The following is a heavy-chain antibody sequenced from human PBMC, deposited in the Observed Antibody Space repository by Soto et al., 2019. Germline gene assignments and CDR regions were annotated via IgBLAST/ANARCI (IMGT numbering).Heavy chain of an antibody. V-gene: IGHV1-18*01. D-gene: IGHD3-10*01. CDR1: GYTFTSYG. J-gene: IGHJ5*02. CDR3: ARDRSVRGVSKSWFDP. CDR2: ISAYNGNT. Sequence: ASVKVSCKASGYTFTSYGISWVRQAPGQGLEWMGWISAYNGNTNYAQKLQGRVTMTTDTSTSTAYMELRSLRSDDTAVYYCARDRSVRGVSKSWFDPWGQGTLVTVSS.